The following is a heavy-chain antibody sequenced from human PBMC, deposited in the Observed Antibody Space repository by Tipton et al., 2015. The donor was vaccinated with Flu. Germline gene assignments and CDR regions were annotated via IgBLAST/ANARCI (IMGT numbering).Heavy chain of an antibody. D-gene: IGHD1-26*01. CDR1: GYAISSNY. Sequence: TLSLTCTVSGYAISSNYWGWIRQPAGKELEWIGRTFVGGGTNYNPSLRGRVSMSADTYKNEISLRLTSVTAADTAVYYCARGQSGSQSHLVAWGHGTLVTVSS. CDR3: ARGQSGSQSHLVA. CDR2: TFVGGGT. J-gene: IGHJ5*01. V-gene: IGHV4-4*07.